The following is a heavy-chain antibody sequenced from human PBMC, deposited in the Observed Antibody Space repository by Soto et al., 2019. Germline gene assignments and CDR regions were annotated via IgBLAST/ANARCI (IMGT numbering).Heavy chain of an antibody. Sequence: GASVKVSCKASGGTFSSYAISWVRQAPGQGLEWMGGIIPIFGTANYAQKFQGRVTITADKSTSTAYMELSSLRSEDTAVYYCARERPNWGFSDGMDVWGQGTTVTVSS. CDR2: IIPIFGTA. CDR1: GGTFSSYA. CDR3: ARERPNWGFSDGMDV. V-gene: IGHV1-69*06. J-gene: IGHJ6*02. D-gene: IGHD7-27*01.